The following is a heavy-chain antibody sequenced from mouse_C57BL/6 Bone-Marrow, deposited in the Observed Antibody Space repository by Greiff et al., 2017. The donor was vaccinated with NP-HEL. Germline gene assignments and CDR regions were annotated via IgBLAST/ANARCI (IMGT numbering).Heavy chain of an antibody. CDR3: ARRVATGAMDY. D-gene: IGHD1-1*01. J-gene: IGHJ4*01. CDR1: GFSLTSYG. Sequence: VQVVESGPGLVQPSQSLSITCTASGFSLTSYGVHWVRQSPGQGLEWLGVIWSGGSTDYNAAFISRLGISKDNSKSQVFCKMNSLQADDTAIYYCARRVATGAMDYWGQGTSVTVSS. V-gene: IGHV2-2*01. CDR2: IWSGGST.